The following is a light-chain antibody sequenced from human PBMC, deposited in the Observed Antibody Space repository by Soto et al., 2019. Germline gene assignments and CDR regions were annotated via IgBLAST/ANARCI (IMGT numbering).Light chain of an antibody. V-gene: IGLV2-11*01. CDR2: DVS. CDR1: SSDVGTYNY. J-gene: IGLJ2*01. Sequence: QSALTQPRSVSGSPGQSVTISCTGTSSDVGTYNYVSWYQQHPGKAPKLMIYDVSQRPSGVPDRFSGSKSGNTASLTISGLQAEDESDYYCCSYAGSYTSAFGGGTKLTVL. CDR3: CSYAGSYTSA.